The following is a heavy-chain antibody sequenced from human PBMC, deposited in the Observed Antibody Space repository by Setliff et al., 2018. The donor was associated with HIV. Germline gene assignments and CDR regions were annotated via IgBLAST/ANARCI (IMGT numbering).Heavy chain of an antibody. CDR2: ISGHTINV. J-gene: IGHJ5*02. CDR3: ARIIARVMAPIVDSKLVVPFDP. V-gene: IGHV3-23*01. Sequence: LSLSCAASGFDFSSHAMSWVRQAPGKGLEWLSVISGHTINVYYADSVKGRFTISRDNSKNTLYLQLNSLSAEDTATYYCARIIARVMAPIVDSKLVVPFDPWGQGTLVTVSS. CDR1: GFDFSSHA. D-gene: IGHD2-15*01.